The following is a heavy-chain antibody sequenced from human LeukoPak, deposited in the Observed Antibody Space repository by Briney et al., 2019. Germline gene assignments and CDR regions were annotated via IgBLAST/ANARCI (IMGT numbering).Heavy chain of an antibody. CDR1: GFSFSDYG. V-gene: IGHV3-30*18. J-gene: IGHJ4*02. CDR2: ITDDGSDK. D-gene: IGHD6-13*01. Sequence: PRGSLRLSCAASGFSFSDYGMDWVRQAPGKGLEWVAVITDDGSDKYYTDSVKGRFSISRDNSKNTLYLQMNSLRPEDTAIYYCAKVGGRSWFYFDNWGQGTVVTVSS. CDR3: AKVGGRSWFYFDN.